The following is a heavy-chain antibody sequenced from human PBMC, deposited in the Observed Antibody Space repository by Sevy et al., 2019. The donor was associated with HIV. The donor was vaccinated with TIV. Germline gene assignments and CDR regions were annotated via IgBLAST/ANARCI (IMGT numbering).Heavy chain of an antibody. Sequence: ASVKVSCKASGYTFTGYYMHWVRQAPGQGLEWMGWINPNSGGTNYAQKFQGRVTMTRDTSISTAYMELSRLRSDDTALYYCVIDMELVDEGTQEFYYWGQGTLVTVSS. V-gene: IGHV1-2*02. D-gene: IGHD1-7*01. CDR3: VIDMELVDEGTQEFYY. J-gene: IGHJ4*02. CDR2: INPNSGGT. CDR1: GYTFTGYY.